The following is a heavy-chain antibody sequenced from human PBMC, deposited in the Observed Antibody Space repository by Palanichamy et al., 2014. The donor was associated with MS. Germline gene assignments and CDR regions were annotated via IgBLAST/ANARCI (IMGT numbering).Heavy chain of an antibody. J-gene: IGHJ5*02. CDR1: GFSFSGYY. CDR3: ARAEYNDWFDP. D-gene: IGHD1-14*01. CDR2: ISGGGGAI. V-gene: IGHV3-11*01. Sequence: QVQLVESGGGLVKPGGSLRLSCEASGFSFSGYYMSWIRQAPGKGLEWVSYISGGGGAIYYADSVKGRFTTSRDNAKKSVYLQMNRLTAADTAVYYCARAEYNDWFDPWGRGILVTVSP.